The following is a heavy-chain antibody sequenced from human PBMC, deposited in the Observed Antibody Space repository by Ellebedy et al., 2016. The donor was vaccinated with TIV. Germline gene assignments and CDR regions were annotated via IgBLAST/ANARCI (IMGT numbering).Heavy chain of an antibody. J-gene: IGHJ6*02. V-gene: IGHV3-74*01. Sequence: GESLKISCAASGYTISSNWMPWIRLSPGPGLVWVSSINSDGSSTSYAGSVKGRFTISRDNAKNTLYLQMNSLRAEDTAVYYCARVAAEYYYYGMNVWGQGTTVTVSS. CDR2: INSDGSST. CDR3: ARVAAEYYYYGMNV. D-gene: IGHD6-13*01. CDR1: GYTISSNW.